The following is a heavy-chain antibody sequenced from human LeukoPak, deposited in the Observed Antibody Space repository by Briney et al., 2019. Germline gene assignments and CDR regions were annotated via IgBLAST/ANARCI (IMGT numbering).Heavy chain of an antibody. J-gene: IGHJ4*02. V-gene: IGHV1-2*02. D-gene: IGHD3-22*01. CDR3: ARGKGITMIVAH. CDR2: INPNSGGT. Sequence: GASVKVSCKASGYTFTGSYIHWVRQAPGQGLEWMGWINPNSGGTNYAQKFQGRVTMTRDTSISTAYMELSRLRSDDTAVYCCARGKGITMIVAHWGQGTLVTVSS. CDR1: GYTFTGSY.